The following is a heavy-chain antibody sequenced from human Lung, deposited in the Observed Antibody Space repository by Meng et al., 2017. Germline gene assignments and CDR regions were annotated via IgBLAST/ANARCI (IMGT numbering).Heavy chain of an antibody. CDR3: ARFDISSSGRGDY. V-gene: IGHV4-4*02. CDR1: GGSITSSTW. D-gene: IGHD1-26*01. J-gene: IGHJ4*02. Sequence: GPLKAPGPGLVKPSGTLSLPCAVSGGSITSSTWWSWVRQTPGKGLEWFGEIFHSGSTNYNPPLESRVTISVDKSKNQFSLKVYSVTAADTATYYCARFDISSSGRGDYWGQGILVTVSS. CDR2: IFHSGST.